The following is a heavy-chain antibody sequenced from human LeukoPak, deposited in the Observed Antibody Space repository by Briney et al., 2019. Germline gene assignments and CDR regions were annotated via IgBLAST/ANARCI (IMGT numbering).Heavy chain of an antibody. V-gene: IGHV3-21*01. D-gene: IGHD3-22*01. CDR1: GFTFSSYS. CDR2: ISSSSSYI. CDR3: ARDSGLLPIVTYYFDS. Sequence: PGGSLRLSCAASGFTFSSYSMNWVRQAPGKGLEWVSSISSSSSYIYYADSVKGRFTISRDNAKNSLYLQMNGLKAEDTAVYYCARDSGLLPIVTYYFDSWGQGTLVTVSS. J-gene: IGHJ4*02.